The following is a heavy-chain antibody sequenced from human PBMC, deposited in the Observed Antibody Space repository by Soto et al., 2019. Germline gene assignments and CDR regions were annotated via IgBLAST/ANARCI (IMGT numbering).Heavy chain of an antibody. CDR2: ISAYNGNT. V-gene: IGHV1-18*01. CDR1: GYTFTSYG. J-gene: IGHJ6*02. Sequence: QVQLVQSGAEVKKPGASVKVSCKASGYTFTSYGISWVRQAPGQGLEWMGWISAYNGNTNYAQKLQGRVTMTTDTYTTTAYIELRSPRSDDTAVYYCARAVRFTLRYYNGMDVWGQGTTATAS. CDR3: ARAVRFTLRYYNGMDV. D-gene: IGHD3-16*01.